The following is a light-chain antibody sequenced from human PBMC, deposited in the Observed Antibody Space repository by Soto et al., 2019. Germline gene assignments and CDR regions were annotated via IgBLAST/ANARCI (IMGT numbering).Light chain of an antibody. CDR3: SPFTGSRALYV. CDR1: SSDVGGYNY. J-gene: IGLJ1*01. V-gene: IGLV2-14*01. CDR2: EVT. Sequence: QSALTQPASVSGSPGQSITISCTGTSSDVGGYNYVSWYQQHAGKVPKLLIYEVTNRPSGVSNRFSGSKSGNTASLITSGLQAEDEADYYCSPFTGSRALYVFRNRTKVTVL.